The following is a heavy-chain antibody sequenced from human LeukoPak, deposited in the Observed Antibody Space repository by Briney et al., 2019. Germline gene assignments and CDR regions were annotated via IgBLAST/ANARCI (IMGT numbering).Heavy chain of an antibody. V-gene: IGHV4-59*11. CDR2: IYYSGST. J-gene: IGHJ3*02. CDR3: ARVTTNYYDSSGYPDAFDI. Sequence: SETLSLTCTVSGGSISSHYWSWIRQPPGKGLEWIGYIYYSGSTNYNPSLKSRVTISVDTSKNQFSLKLSSVTAADTAVYYCARVTTNYYDSSGYPDAFDIWGQGTMVTVSS. CDR1: GGSISSHY. D-gene: IGHD3-22*01.